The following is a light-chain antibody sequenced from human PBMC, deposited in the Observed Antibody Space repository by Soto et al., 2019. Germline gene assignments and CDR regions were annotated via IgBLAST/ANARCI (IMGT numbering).Light chain of an antibody. CDR2: KVS. J-gene: IGKJ1*01. CDR3: MQGTQWPPT. Sequence: EGVITRSSLCLRVNLGQAASISCRSSQSLVKNDRNTYLNWFQQRPGQSPRRLIYKVSNRDSGVPDRFSGSGSGSDLTLKIRRVEDEDVGVYYCMQGTQWPPTFGQGNKVDIK. CDR1: QSLVKNDRNTY. V-gene: IGKV2-30*01.